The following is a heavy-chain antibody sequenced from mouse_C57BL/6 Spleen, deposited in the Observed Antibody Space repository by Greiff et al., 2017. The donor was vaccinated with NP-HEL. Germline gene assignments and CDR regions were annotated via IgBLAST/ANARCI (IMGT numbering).Heavy chain of an antibody. CDR1: GYAFSSSW. V-gene: IGHV1-82*01. CDR2: IYPGDGDT. J-gene: IGHJ1*03. CDR3: ARDSNYEYFDV. Sequence: VNVVESGPELVKPGASVKISCKASGYAFSSSWMNWVKQRPGKGLEWIGRIYPGDGDTNYNGKFKGKATLTADKSSSTAYMQLSSLTSEDSAVYFCARDSNYEYFDVWGTGTTVTVSS. D-gene: IGHD2-5*01.